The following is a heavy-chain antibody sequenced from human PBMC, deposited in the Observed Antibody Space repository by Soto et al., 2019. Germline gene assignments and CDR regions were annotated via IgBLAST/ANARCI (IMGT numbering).Heavy chain of an antibody. J-gene: IGHJ6*02. CDR2: IYHSGST. CDR1: GGSISSGGYS. V-gene: IGHV4-30-2*01. CDR3: ARVPDV. Sequence: QLQLQESGSGLVKPSQTLSLTCAVSGGSISSGGYSWTWIRQPPGKGLEWIGYIYHSGSTYYNPSXXSRXXXXXXXXXXXXXLXXXXXTAAXTAVYYCARVPDVWGQGTTVTVSS.